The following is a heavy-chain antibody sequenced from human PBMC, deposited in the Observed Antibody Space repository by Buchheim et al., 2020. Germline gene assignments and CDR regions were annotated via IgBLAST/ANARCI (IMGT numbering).Heavy chain of an antibody. J-gene: IGHJ3*02. CDR1: GFIFSAHW. CDR2: IRPAGNGK. D-gene: IGHD1-26*01. V-gene: IGHV3-7*01. CDR3: AREGARMGAFDI. Sequence: EAQLVESGGGLVQPGGSLRLSCAASGFIFSAHWMNWVRQTPGKGLEWVADIRPAGNGKYYVDFVKGRFTISRDNAENSLYLEMNSLRVEDTAMYYCAREGARMGAFDIWGQGT.